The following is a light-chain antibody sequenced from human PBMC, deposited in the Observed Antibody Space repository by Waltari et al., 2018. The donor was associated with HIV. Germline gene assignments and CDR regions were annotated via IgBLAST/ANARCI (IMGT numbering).Light chain of an antibody. CDR2: GTS. CDR3: QSHDSSLSGYV. J-gene: IGLJ1*01. CDR1: SSNIGAGSH. V-gene: IGLV1-40*01. Sequence: QSVLTQPPSVSGAPGQMVTISCTGSSSNIGAGSHVHWYQQLPGTAPKLLIYGTSNRPSGDPDGFSGSKSGTSASLAITGLQAEDGGDYHRQSHDSSLSGYVFGTGTKVTVL.